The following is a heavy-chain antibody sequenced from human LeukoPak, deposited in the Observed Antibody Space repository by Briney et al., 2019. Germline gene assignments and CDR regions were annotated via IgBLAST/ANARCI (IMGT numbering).Heavy chain of an antibody. CDR3: ARDGRITIFGVVITRPYYYYGMDV. J-gene: IGHJ6*02. D-gene: IGHD3-3*01. CDR2: ISSNGGST. Sequence: GGSLRLSCAASGFTFSSYAMHWVRQAPGKGLEYVSAISSNGGSTYYANSVKGRFTISRDNSKNTLYLQMNSLRAEDTAVYYCARDGRITIFGVVITRPYYYYGMDVWGQGTTVTVSS. V-gene: IGHV3-64*01. CDR1: GFTFSSYA.